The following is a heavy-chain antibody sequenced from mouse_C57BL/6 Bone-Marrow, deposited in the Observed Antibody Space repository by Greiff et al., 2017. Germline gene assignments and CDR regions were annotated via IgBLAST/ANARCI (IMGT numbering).Heavy chain of an antibody. CDR2: ISSGGDYI. D-gene: IGHD1-1*01. CDR1: GFTFSSYA. CDR3: ITTVVDYAMDY. J-gene: IGHJ4*01. Sequence: EVQRVESGAGLVKPGGSLKLSCAASGFTFSSYAMSWVRQTPEKRLEWVAYISSGGDYIYYADTLQGRFTISRDNARNTLYLQMSSLKSEDTAMYYSITTVVDYAMDYWGQGTSVTVSS. V-gene: IGHV5-9-1*02.